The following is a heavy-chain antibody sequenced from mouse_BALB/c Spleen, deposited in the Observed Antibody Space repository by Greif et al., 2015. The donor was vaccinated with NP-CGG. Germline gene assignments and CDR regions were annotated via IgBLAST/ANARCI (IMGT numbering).Heavy chain of an antibody. Sequence: EVMLVESGGGLVKPGGSLKLSCAASGFTFSDYYMYWVRQTPEKRLEWVATISDGGSYTYYPDSVKGRFTISRDNAKNNLYLQMSSLKSEDTAMYYCARGDYDWFAYWGQGTLVTVSA. CDR1: GFTFSDYY. V-gene: IGHV5-4*02. CDR3: ARGDYDWFAY. D-gene: IGHD2-4*01. J-gene: IGHJ3*01. CDR2: ISDGGSYT.